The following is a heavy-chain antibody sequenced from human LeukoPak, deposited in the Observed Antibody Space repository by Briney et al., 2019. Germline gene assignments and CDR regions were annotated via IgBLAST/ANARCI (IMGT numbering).Heavy chain of an antibody. CDR2: TYYRSKWYN. J-gene: IGHJ6*02. CDR3: ARDRGATDHYYYYGMDV. V-gene: IGHV6-1*01. CDR1: GDSVSSNSAA. D-gene: IGHD1-26*01. Sequence: SQTLSLTCAISGDSVSSNSAAWNWIRQSPSRGLEWLGRTYYRSKWYNDYAVSVKSRITINPDTSKNQFSLQLNSVTPEDTAVYYCARDRGATDHYYYYGMDVWGQEPTVTVSS.